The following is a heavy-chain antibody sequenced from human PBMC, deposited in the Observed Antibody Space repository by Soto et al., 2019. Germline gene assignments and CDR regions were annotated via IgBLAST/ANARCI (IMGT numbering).Heavy chain of an antibody. Sequence: GGSLRLSCAASGFTFDDYAMHWVRQAPGKGLEWVSGISWNSGSIGYADSVKGRFTISRDNAKNSLYLQMNSLRAEDTALYYCAKAYGGGLDYWGQGTLVTVSS. V-gene: IGHV3-9*01. J-gene: IGHJ4*02. D-gene: IGHD4-17*01. CDR2: ISWNSGSI. CDR3: AKAYGGGLDY. CDR1: GFTFDDYA.